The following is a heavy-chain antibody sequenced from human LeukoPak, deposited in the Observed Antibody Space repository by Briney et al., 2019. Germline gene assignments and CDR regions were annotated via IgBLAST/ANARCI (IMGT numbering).Heavy chain of an antibody. CDR3: ARAYRSSWYANWFDP. V-gene: IGHV4-38-2*02. CDR1: GYSISTDYY. D-gene: IGHD6-13*01. Sequence: PSETLSLTCTVSGYSISTDYYWGWIRQSPGKGLEWIGSVSHSGSTYYNPSLKSRVTISGDASKNQFSLKLSSVTAADAAVYFCARAYRSSWYANWFDPWGQGTLVTVSS. CDR2: VSHSGST. J-gene: IGHJ5*02.